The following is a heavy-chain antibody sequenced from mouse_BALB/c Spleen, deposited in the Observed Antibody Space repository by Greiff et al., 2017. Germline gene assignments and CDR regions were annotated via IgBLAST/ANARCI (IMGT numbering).Heavy chain of an antibody. D-gene: IGHD2-1*01. Sequence: DVQLVESGGGLVQPGGSRKLSCAASGFTFSSFGMHWVRQAPEKGLEWVAYISSGSSTIYYADTVKGRFTISRDNPKNTLFLQMTSLRSEDTAMYYCARLDGNYAYYYAMDYWGQGTSVTVSS. V-gene: IGHV5-17*02. J-gene: IGHJ4*01. CDR1: GFTFSSFG. CDR2: ISSGSSTI. CDR3: ARLDGNYAYYYAMDY.